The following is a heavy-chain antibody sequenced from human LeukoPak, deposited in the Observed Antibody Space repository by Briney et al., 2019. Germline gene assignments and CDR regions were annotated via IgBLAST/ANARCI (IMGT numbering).Heavy chain of an antibody. Sequence: GGSLRLSCAASGFIFSTYPMSWVRQAPGKGLEWVSAITGSGNSIYYADSVKGRFTISRDNSKSTLFLQMNSLRVEDTAVYYCAKENPVGGTNSFDYWGQGTLVTVSS. CDR2: ITGSGNSI. D-gene: IGHD1-26*01. V-gene: IGHV3-23*01. CDR3: AKENPVGGTNSFDY. J-gene: IGHJ4*02. CDR1: GFIFSTYP.